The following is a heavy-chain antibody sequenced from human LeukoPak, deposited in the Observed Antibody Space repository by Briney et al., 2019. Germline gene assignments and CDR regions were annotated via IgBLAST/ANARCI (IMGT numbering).Heavy chain of an antibody. V-gene: IGHV3-23*01. CDR1: GLTFSSYA. CDR2: ISGGGGTT. D-gene: IGHD3-9*01. CDR3: AKFYDILTGYFDY. Sequence: GGSLRLSCAASGLTFSSYAMTWVRRSPGKGLEWVSAISGGGGTTYYAELVKGRFTISRDNSKNTLYLQMNSLRAEDTAVYYCAKFYDILTGYFDYWGQGTLVTVSS. J-gene: IGHJ4*02.